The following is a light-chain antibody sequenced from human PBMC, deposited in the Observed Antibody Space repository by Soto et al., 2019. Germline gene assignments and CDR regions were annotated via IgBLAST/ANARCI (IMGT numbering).Light chain of an antibody. V-gene: IGKV1-39*01. CDR1: HSIRSF. J-gene: IGKJ1*01. Sequence: QLTQFPSSLSASVGDRVTITCRASHSIRSFVNWYQHRPGQAPRLLIYAATSLHSGVSARFSGSGSETDFTLTISSLQADDFATYYCQEYDGYFRTFAQGTKVDI. CDR2: AAT. CDR3: QEYDGYFRT.